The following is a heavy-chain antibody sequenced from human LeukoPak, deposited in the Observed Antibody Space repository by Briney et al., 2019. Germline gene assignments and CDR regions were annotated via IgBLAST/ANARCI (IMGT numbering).Heavy chain of an antibody. CDR2: INHSGST. CDR1: GGSFCGYY. CDR3: ARGRYDYVWGSYRQRNWFDP. V-gene: IGHV4-34*01. Sequence: KSSETLSLTCAVCGGSFCGYYWSWMREPPGKGVEWIGEINHSGSTNYNPSLKSRVTISVDTSKNQFSLKLSSVTAADTAVYYCARGRYDYVWGSYRQRNWFDPWGQGPLVTVSS. D-gene: IGHD3-16*02. J-gene: IGHJ5*02.